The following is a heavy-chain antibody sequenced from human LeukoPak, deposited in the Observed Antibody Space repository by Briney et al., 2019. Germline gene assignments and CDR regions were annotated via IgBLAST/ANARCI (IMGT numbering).Heavy chain of an antibody. D-gene: IGHD2/OR15-2a*01. CDR2: ISSSGNNI. CDR1: GFTYSSYE. V-gene: IGHV3-48*03. CDR3: ARVTYAVPDY. Sequence: PGRSLRLSCAASGFTYSSYEMNWVRQAPAKGLEWVSYISSSGNNIYFADSVKGRFTISRDNAKNSLFLQMNSLRAEDTAVYYCARVTYAVPDYWGQGTLVTVSS. J-gene: IGHJ4*02.